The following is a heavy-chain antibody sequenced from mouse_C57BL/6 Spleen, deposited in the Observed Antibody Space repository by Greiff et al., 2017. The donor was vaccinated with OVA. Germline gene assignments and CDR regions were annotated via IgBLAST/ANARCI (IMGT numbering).Heavy chain of an antibody. J-gene: IGHJ1*03. D-gene: IGHD2-3*01. Sequence: QVQLQQSGAELVRPGSSVKLSCKASGYTFTSYWMHWVKQRPIQGLEWIGNIDPSDSETHYNQKFKDKATLTVDKSSSTAYMQLSSLTSEDSAVYYCARSFYDAGYFDVWGTGTTVTVSS. V-gene: IGHV1-52*01. CDR3: ARSFYDAGYFDV. CDR2: IDPSDSET. CDR1: GYTFTSYW.